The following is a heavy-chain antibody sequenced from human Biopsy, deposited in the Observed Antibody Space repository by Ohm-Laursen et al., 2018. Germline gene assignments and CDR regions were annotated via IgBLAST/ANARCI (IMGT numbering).Heavy chain of an antibody. D-gene: IGHD4-17*01. J-gene: IGHJ4*02. CDR2: ISSDGST. V-gene: IGHV3-74*01. Sequence: SLRLSCAASESTFRSYWMDWVRQAPGKGLVWVSCISSDGSTTYADSVKGRFTISRDNAKNTAYLQMNSLRADDTALYYCATDHYGSINYWGQGTLVTVSS. CDR1: ESTFRSYW. CDR3: ATDHYGSINY.